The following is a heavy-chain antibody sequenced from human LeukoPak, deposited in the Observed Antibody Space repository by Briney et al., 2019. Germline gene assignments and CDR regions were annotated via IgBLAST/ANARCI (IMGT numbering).Heavy chain of an antibody. CDR2: ISSSSSYI. D-gene: IGHD4-17*01. Sequence: GRSLRLSCAASGFTFSSYSMNWVRQAPGKGLEWVSSISSSSSYIYYANSVKGRFTISRDNAKNSLYLQMNSLRAEDTAVYYCASVSGLLYGDYWAGYWGQGTLVTVSS. J-gene: IGHJ4*02. CDR1: GFTFSSYS. CDR3: ASVSGLLYGDYWAGY. V-gene: IGHV3-21*01.